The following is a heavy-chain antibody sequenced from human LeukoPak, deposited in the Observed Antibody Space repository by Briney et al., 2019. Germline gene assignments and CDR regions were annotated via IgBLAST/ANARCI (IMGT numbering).Heavy chain of an antibody. Sequence: PGGSLRLSCAASGFTFTTYWMSWVRQLPGKGLEWVANINQDGTEKYYVDSVKGRFTISRDNAKNSLYLQMNSLRAEDTAVYYCARAGSGRSPDWFDPWGQGTLVTVSS. CDR2: INQDGTEK. CDR1: GFTFTTYW. J-gene: IGHJ5*02. CDR3: ARAGSGRSPDWFDP. V-gene: IGHV3-7*01. D-gene: IGHD1-26*01.